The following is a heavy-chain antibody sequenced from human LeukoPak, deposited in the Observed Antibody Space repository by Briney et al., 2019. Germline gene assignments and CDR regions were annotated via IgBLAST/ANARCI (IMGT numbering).Heavy chain of an antibody. D-gene: IGHD2-2*01. CDR2: IRPDASDT. Sequence: GGSLRLSCAASGFTFRNNWMNWIRQTPGKGLEWVANIRPDASDTGYVDSVKGRFTISRDNAKSSLYLQMNDLRAEDTAVYYCVRHGDTDSCLANWGQGTLVTVSS. J-gene: IGHJ4*02. CDR3: VRHGDTDSCLAN. V-gene: IGHV3-7*01. CDR1: GFTFRNNW.